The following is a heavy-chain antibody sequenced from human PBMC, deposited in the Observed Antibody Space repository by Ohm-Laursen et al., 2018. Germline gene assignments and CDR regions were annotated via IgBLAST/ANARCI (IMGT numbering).Heavy chain of an antibody. V-gene: IGHV4-59*08. Sequence: GTLSLTCTVSGGSISSYFGSWIRQPPGKGLEWIGYIYYSGSTKYNPSLKSRVIISVDASKNQFSLKLSSVTAADTAVYYCARGYYYTPNWGQGTLVTVSS. CDR3: ARGYYYTPN. J-gene: IGHJ4*02. D-gene: IGHD3-10*01. CDR2: IYYSGST. CDR1: GGSISSYF.